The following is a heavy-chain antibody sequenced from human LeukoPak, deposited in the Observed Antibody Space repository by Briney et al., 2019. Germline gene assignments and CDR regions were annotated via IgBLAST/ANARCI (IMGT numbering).Heavy chain of an antibody. Sequence: GGSLRLSCAASGFTFTDYWMHWVRQAPGKGLVWVSRVDHDGSGTAYADSVTSRFTISRDNAKNTVYLQMNSLRADDTAVYYCATDLGWGQGTLVTVSS. D-gene: IGHD4-17*01. CDR2: VDHDGSGT. V-gene: IGHV3-74*01. J-gene: IGHJ4*02. CDR1: GFTFTDYW. CDR3: ATDLG.